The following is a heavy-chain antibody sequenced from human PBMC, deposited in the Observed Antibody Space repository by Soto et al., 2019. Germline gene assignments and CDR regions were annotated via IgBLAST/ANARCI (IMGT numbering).Heavy chain of an antibody. CDR3: ARGLISGSHYSGGWYYFDS. CDR2: IYYSGST. V-gene: IGHV4-59*12. D-gene: IGHD1-26*01. CDR1: GGSISSYY. J-gene: IGHJ4*02. Sequence: SETLSLTCTVSGGSISSYYWSWIRQPPGKGLEWIGYIYYSGSTNYNPSLKSRVTISVDTSSSQFSLELSSVTAADTAVYYCARGLISGSHYSGGWYYFDSWGQGTQVTVSS.